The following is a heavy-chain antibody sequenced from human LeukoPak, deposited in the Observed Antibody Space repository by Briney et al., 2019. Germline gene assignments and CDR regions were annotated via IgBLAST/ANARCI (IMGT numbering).Heavy chain of an antibody. CDR3: ASLEGGPSDGR. V-gene: IGHV3-53*01. D-gene: IGHD3-3*01. CDR1: GFPFRSRY. Sequence: GGSLRLSCEVSGFPFRSRYMTWVRQPPGKGLEGVAVIYSGGTTYHIDSVKGRFTISRDISKSTMYLEMNNLRVEDTATYYCASLEGGPSDGRWGQGTLVIVSS. J-gene: IGHJ1*01. CDR2: IYSGGTT.